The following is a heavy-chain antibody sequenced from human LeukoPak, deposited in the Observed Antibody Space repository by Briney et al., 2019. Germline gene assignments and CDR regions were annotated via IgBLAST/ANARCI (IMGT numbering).Heavy chain of an antibody. V-gene: IGHV4-4*07. D-gene: IGHD7-27*01. CDR1: GDSITSYY. Sequence: SETLSLTCTVSGDSITSYYWSWIRQSAEKGLEWIGRIYTTGTTNYNPSLKGRVTVSVDTSKNQFSLKLSSVTAADTAVYYCARDNWGTIDYWGQGTLVTVSS. CDR2: IYTTGTT. CDR3: ARDNWGTIDY. J-gene: IGHJ4*02.